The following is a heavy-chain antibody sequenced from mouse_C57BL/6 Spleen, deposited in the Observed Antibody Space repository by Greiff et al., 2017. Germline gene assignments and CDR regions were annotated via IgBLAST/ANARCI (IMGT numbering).Heavy chain of an antibody. J-gene: IGHJ4*01. CDR2: FYPGDGDT. CDR3: ARGERQGAMEF. CDR1: GYAFSSSW. V-gene: IGHV1-82*01. Sequence: VQLQESGPELVKPGASVKISCKASGYAFSSSWMNWVKQRPGKGLEWIGQFYPGDGDTNYNGKFKGKATLTADKSSSTAYMQLSSLTSDDSAVYFCARGERQGAMEFWGNGTSVTVSS.